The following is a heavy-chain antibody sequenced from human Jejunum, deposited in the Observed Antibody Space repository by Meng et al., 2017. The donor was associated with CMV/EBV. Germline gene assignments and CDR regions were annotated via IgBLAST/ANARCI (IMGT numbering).Heavy chain of an antibody. CDR1: GFTVSSNY. D-gene: IGHD5-18*01. CDR3: ARTVGYTYGLGN. CDR2: IYADGST. Sequence: EVQLVESGXALIQPXGSLRLSCAASGFTVSSNYMSWVRQAPGKGLEWVSHIYADGSTYYADSVKGRFTISRDNPKNTLYLQMNTLRAEDTAVFYCARTVGYTYGLGNWGQGTLVTVSS. V-gene: IGHV3-53*01. J-gene: IGHJ4*02.